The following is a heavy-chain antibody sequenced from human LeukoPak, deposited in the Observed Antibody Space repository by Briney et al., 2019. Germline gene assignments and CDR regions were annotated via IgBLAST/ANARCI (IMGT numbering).Heavy chain of an antibody. CDR2: ISGSGGST. CDR3: AKDRLDPRNYFDY. D-gene: IGHD6-19*01. J-gene: IGHJ4*02. V-gene: IGHV3-23*01. CDR1: GYTFSSYA. Sequence: PGGSLRLSCAASGYTFSSYAMSWVRQAPGKGLEWVSAISGSGGSTYYADSVKGRFTISRDNSKNTLYLQMNSLRAEDTAVYYCAKDRLDPRNYFDYWGQGTLVTVSS.